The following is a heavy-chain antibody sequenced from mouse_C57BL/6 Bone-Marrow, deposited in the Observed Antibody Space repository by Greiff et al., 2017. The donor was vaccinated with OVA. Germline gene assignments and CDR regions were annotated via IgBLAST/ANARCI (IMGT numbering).Heavy chain of an antibody. V-gene: IGHV14-4*01. CDR3: TSYGNFDY. J-gene: IGHJ2*01. CDR2: IDPENGDT. D-gene: IGHD2-1*01. CDR1: GFNIKDDY. Sequence: VQLQQSGAELVRPGASVKLSCTASGFNIKDDYMHWVKQRPEQGLEWIGWIDPENGDTEYASKFQGKATITADTSSNTAYLQRSNLTSEDTAVYYCTSYGNFDYWGQGTTLTVSS.